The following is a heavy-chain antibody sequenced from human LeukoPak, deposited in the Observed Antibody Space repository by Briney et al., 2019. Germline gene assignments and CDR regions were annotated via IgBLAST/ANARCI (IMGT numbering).Heavy chain of an antibody. V-gene: IGHV4-39*01. Sequence: PSETLSLTCTVSVDSMFGYYWGLIRQPPVKGLEWIGSIYYSGSTYYNPSLKSRVTISVDTSKNQFSLKLSSVTAADTAVYYCARHSGVYYDSSGYFRPPYYFDYWGQGTLVTVSS. CDR2: IYYSGST. CDR3: ARHSGVYYDSSGYFRPPYYFDY. CDR1: VDSMFGYY. D-gene: IGHD3-22*01. J-gene: IGHJ4*02.